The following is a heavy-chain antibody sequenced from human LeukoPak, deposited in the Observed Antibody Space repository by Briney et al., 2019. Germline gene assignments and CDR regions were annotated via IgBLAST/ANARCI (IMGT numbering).Heavy chain of an antibody. CDR1: GFTFSSYS. D-gene: IGHD3-16*02. J-gene: IGHJ3*02. CDR2: ISSSSSYI. Sequence: GGSLRLSCAASGFTFSSYSMNWVRQAPGKGLEWVSSISSSSSYIYYADSVKGRFTISRDNAKNSLYLQMNSLRAEDTAVYHCARLSTSIVKYALDIWGQGTMVTVSS. V-gene: IGHV3-21*01. CDR3: ARLSTSIVKYALDI.